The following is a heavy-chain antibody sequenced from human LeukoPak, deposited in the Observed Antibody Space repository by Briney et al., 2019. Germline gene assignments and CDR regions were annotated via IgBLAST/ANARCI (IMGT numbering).Heavy chain of an antibody. J-gene: IGHJ3*02. CDR3: AKDAARLIDDAFDI. Sequence: GGSLRLSCAASGFTFDDYAMHWVRQAPGKGLEWVSGISWNSGSIGYADSVKGRFTISRDNAKNSLYLQMNSLRAEDTALYYCAKDAARLIDDAFDIWGQGTRVTVSS. D-gene: IGHD2-21*01. CDR2: ISWNSGSI. CDR1: GFTFDDYA. V-gene: IGHV3-9*01.